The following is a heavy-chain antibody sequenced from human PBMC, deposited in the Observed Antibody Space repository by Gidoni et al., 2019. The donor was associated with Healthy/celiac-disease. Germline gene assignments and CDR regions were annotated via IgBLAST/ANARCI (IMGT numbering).Heavy chain of an antibody. Sequence: QVQLVQYGAEVKKPGASVKVSCKVSGYTLTEVSLHWVRPAPGKGLEWMGGVDPEEGETIYAQKFQGRVTRTEDTSTDTAYMELSSLRSEDTAVYYCATGIEWELLGRYWGQGTLVTVSS. V-gene: IGHV1-24*01. D-gene: IGHD1-26*01. CDR2: VDPEEGET. CDR1: GYTLTEVS. CDR3: ATGIEWELLGRY. J-gene: IGHJ4*02.